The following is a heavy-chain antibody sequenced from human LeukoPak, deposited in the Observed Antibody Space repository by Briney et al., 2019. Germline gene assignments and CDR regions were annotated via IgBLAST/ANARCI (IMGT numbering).Heavy chain of an antibody. CDR1: GSTFSSYE. CDR3: ARGPSVGSGWSPDY. V-gene: IGHV3-48*03. D-gene: IGHD6-19*01. Sequence: GGSLRLSCATSGSTFSSYEMNWVRQAPGKGLEWVSYISTSGTTIYYADSVKGRFTISRDNAKNSLYLQMNHLRADDTAVYYCARGPSVGSGWSPDYWGQGTLVTVSS. J-gene: IGHJ4*02. CDR2: ISTSGTTI.